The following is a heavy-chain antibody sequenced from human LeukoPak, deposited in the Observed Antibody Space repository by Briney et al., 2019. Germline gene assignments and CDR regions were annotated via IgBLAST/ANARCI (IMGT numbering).Heavy chain of an antibody. Sequence: GGSLRLSCAASGFTFSSYAMSWVRQAPGKGLEWVSYISGSGGTTYYADSEKGRFTISRDNSKNTLYLQLNSLRAEDTALYYCAFRTGWYEGLAAFDIWGQGTMVTVSS. D-gene: IGHD3/OR15-3a*01. CDR1: GFTFSSYA. J-gene: IGHJ3*02. CDR3: AFRTGWYEGLAAFDI. CDR2: ISGSGGTT. V-gene: IGHV3-23*01.